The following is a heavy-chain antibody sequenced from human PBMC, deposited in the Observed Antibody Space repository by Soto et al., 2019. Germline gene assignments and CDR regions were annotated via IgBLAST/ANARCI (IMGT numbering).Heavy chain of an antibody. CDR2: IRGSGGST. CDR3: SKAAYSGYDPDHFDY. CDR1: GFTFSSYA. V-gene: IGHV3-23*01. D-gene: IGHD5-12*01. J-gene: IGHJ4*02. Sequence: EVQLLESGGGLVQRGGSLRLSCTASGFTFSSYAMSWVRQAPGKGLEWVSDIRGSGGSTSYAESVKGRFTISRDKSKKTLYLQMNCLRAEDTAVYFCSKAAYSGYDPDHFDYWGQGSLVIVSS.